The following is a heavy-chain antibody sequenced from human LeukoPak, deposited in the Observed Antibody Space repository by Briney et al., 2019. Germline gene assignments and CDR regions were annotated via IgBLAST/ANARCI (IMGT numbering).Heavy chain of an antibody. D-gene: IGHD1-26*01. CDR3: AKDMSSNSGSWNGYFDY. CDR1: GFTFSSYA. CDR2: ILGSGGST. V-gene: IGHV3-23*01. J-gene: IGHJ4*02. Sequence: GGSLRLSCAASGFTFSSYAMSWVRQAPGKGLEWVSAILGSGGSTYYAVSVKGRFTISRDNSKNTLYLQMNSLRAEDTAVYYCAKDMSSNSGSWNGYFDYWGQGTLVTVSS.